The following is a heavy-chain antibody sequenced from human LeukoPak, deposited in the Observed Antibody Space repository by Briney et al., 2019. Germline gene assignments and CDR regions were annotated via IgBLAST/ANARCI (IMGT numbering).Heavy chain of an antibody. V-gene: IGHV3-21*01. CDR3: ARQYISGQWYFDY. CDR2: ISSSSSYI. CDR1: GFTFSSYS. Sequence: GGSLRLSCAASGFTFSSYSMNWVRQAPGKGLEWVSSISSSSSYIYYADSVKGRFTISRDNSKNTLYLQMNSLIPEDTAVYYCARQYISGQWYFDYWGQGTLVTVSS. J-gene: IGHJ4*02. D-gene: IGHD5-18*01.